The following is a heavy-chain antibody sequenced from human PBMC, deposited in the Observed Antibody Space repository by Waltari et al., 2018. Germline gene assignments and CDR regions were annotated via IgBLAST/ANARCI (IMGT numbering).Heavy chain of an antibody. D-gene: IGHD5-12*01. V-gene: IGHV4-39*01. J-gene: IGHJ3*01. CDR3: ATYIGASIGTAAFDV. CDR2: IPYNGAT. CDR1: GGSITTSRHY. Sequence: QLQLQESGPGLVKPSETLSLTCSVSGGSITTSRHYWGWIRQPPGQGLEGSGNIPYNGATYTSPSLKSRVTMSRDTSKNQLSLTLASVTAADTAVYYCATYIGASIGTAAFDVWGQGTMVTVSS.